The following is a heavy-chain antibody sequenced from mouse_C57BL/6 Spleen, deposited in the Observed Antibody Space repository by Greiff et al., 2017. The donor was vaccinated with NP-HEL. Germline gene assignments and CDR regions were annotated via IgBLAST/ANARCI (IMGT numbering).Heavy chain of an antibody. CDR1: GFTFSDYG. CDR3: ARDLLLRFYAMDY. Sequence: EVKLVESGGGLVKPGGSLKLSCAASGFTFSDYGMHWVRQAPEKGLEWVAYISSGSSTIYYADTVKGRFTISRDNAKNTLFLQMTSLRSEDTAMYYCARDLLLRFYAMDYWGQGTSVTVSS. J-gene: IGHJ4*01. V-gene: IGHV5-17*01. CDR2: ISSGSSTI. D-gene: IGHD1-1*01.